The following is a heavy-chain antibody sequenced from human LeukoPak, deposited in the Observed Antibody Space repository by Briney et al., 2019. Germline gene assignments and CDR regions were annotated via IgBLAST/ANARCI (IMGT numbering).Heavy chain of an antibody. CDR2: IYYSGSA. D-gene: IGHD2-2*02. V-gene: IGHV4-31*03. J-gene: IGHJ6*03. CDR3: ARERADFSITSCYTSGYYYYDFMDG. CDR1: GGSIRREGYY. Sequence: SETLSLTCTVSGGSIRREGYYWSWIRQHPGRGVEWIGYIYYSGSAYYHPSLKSRVTISVDTSKNQFSLKLSSLTAADTAVYYCARERADFSITSCYTSGYYYYDFMDGWGKGTTVTVSS.